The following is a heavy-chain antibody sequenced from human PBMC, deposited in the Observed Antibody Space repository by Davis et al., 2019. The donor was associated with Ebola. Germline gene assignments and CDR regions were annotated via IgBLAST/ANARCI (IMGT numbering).Heavy chain of an antibody. J-gene: IGHJ6*02. CDR3: ARVLSDILGYGMDV. V-gene: IGHV3-23*01. D-gene: IGHD3-9*01. CDR2: ISGSGGST. Sequence: GESLKISCIGSGFSFSKSWMGWVRQAPGKGLEWVSAISGSGGSTYYADSVKGRFTISRDNSKNTLYLQMNSLRAEDTAVYYCARVLSDILGYGMDVWGQGTTVTVSS. CDR1: GFSFSKSW.